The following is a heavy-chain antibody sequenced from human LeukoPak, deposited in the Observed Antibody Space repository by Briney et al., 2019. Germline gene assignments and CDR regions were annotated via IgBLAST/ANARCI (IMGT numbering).Heavy chain of an antibody. CDR2: IYYSGST. D-gene: IGHD4-17*01. J-gene: IGHJ4*02. CDR1: GGSISSYY. V-gene: IGHV4-59*01. Sequence: SETLSLTCTVSGGSISSYYWSWIRQPPGKGLEWIGYIYYSGSTNYNPSLKSRGTISVDTSKNQFSMKLSSVTAADTAVYYCARAYGDYDDFDYWGQGTLVTVSS. CDR3: ARAYGDYDDFDY.